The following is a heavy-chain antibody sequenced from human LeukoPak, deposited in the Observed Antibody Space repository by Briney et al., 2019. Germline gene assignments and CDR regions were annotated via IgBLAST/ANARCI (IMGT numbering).Heavy chain of an antibody. CDR1: GFTFSSYW. Sequence: GGSLRLSCSASGFTFSSYWMHWVRQAPGKGLLWVSRINGDRSTTNYADSVKGRFTISRDNAKNTLYLQMSSLRVDDTAVYYCARGHQPDYANFCYYWGQGTLVTVSS. CDR3: ARGHQPDYANFCYY. V-gene: IGHV3-74*01. J-gene: IGHJ4*02. D-gene: IGHD4-17*01. CDR2: INGDRSTT.